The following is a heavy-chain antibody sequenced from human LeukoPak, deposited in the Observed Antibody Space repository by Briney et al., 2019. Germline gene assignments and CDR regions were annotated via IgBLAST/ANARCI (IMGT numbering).Heavy chain of an antibody. CDR2: ISGSGGST. D-gene: IGHD3-10*01. CDR1: GFTFSSYA. J-gene: IGHJ5*02. V-gene: IGHV3-23*01. Sequence: GGSLRLSCAASGFTFSSYAMSWVRQAPGEGLEWVSAISGSGGSTYYADSVKGRFTISRDNSKNTLYLQMNSLRAEDTAVYYCAKQTSYMVLVLWFDPWGQGTLVTVSS. CDR3: AKQTSYMVLVLWFDP.